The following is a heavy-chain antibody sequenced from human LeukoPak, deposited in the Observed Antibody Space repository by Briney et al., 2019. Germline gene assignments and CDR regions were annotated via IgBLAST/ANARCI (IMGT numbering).Heavy chain of an antibody. CDR3: ARRRAEGGSNGLYNWFYP. D-gene: IGHD6-13*01. Sequence: PSETLSLICTVSGDSINDYYWGWIRQPPGKGLEWIGFIYFTGSTRYNPSLESRVTISVDTSKNQFSLKLSSVTAADTAVYYCARRRAEGGSNGLYNWFYPWGQGTLVTVSS. CDR1: GDSINDYY. CDR2: IYFTGST. J-gene: IGHJ5*02. V-gene: IGHV4-59*08.